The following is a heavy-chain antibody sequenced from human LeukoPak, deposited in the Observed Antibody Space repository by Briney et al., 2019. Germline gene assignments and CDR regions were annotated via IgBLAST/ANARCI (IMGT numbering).Heavy chain of an antibody. CDR3: AKDHYWSIDY. V-gene: IGHV3-74*01. CDR1: GFDFSSNW. J-gene: IGHJ4*02. D-gene: IGHD3-3*01. Sequence: GGSLRLSCAASGFDFSSNWMHWVRHAPGQGLVWVSRIKGDGISTNYADSVKGRFTISRDIAKNTLYLQMNRLRAEDTGVYYCAKDHYWSIDYWGRGTLVTVSS. CDR2: IKGDGIST.